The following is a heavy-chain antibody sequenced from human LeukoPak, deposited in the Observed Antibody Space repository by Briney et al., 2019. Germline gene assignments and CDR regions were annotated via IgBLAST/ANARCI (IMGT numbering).Heavy chain of an antibody. Sequence: PGGSLRLSCAASGFTFSDYYMSWSRQAPGKGLEWVSYISSSGSIINYADSVKGRFTISRDNAKNSLYLQMNSLRAEDTAVYYCARGGWESVFDYWGQGTLVTVSS. J-gene: IGHJ4*02. CDR1: GFTFSDYY. CDR3: ARGGWESVFDY. D-gene: IGHD1-26*01. CDR2: ISSSGSII. V-gene: IGHV3-11*04.